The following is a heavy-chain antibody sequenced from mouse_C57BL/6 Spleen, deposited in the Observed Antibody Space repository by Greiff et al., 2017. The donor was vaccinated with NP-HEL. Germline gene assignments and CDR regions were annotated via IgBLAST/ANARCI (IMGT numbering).Heavy chain of an antibody. V-gene: IGHV5-4*01. CDR1: GFTFSSYA. CDR3: ARDQTVNIDY. Sequence: EVQVVESGGGLVKPGGSLKLSCAASGFTFSSYAMSWVRQTPEKRLEWVATISDGGSYTYYPDKVYGRFTISRDNAKNNLYLQKSHLKSEDTAMYYCARDQTVNIDYWGQGTTLTVSS. J-gene: IGHJ2*01. D-gene: IGHD1-1*01. CDR2: ISDGGSYT.